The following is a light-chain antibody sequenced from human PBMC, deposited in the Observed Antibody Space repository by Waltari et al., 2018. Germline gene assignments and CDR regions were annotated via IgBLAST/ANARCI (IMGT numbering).Light chain of an antibody. CDR2: DVN. CDR1: ISAVGGYNY. Sequence: QSALTQPASVSGSPGQSITISCTGTISAVGGYNYVSWCHHPPGKAPKLVIYDVNNRPSGVSNRFSGSKSGNTASLTISGLQTEDEADYYCSSYTTSGTWVFGGGTKLAVL. CDR3: SSYTTSGTWV. J-gene: IGLJ3*02. V-gene: IGLV2-14*03.